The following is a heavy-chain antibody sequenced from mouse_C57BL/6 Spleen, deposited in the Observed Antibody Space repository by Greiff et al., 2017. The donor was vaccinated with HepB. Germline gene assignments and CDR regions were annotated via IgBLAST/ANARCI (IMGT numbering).Heavy chain of an antibody. CDR1: GYTFTSYW. V-gene: IGHV1-69*01. CDR2: IDPSDSYT. Sequence: QVQLKQPGAELVMPGASVKLSCKASGYTFTSYWMHWVKQRPGQGLEWIGEIDPSDSYTNYNQKFKGKSTLTVDKSSSTAYMQLSSLTSEDSAVYYCAITGSFDYWGQGTTLTVSS. J-gene: IGHJ2*01. D-gene: IGHD4-1*01. CDR3: AITGSFDY.